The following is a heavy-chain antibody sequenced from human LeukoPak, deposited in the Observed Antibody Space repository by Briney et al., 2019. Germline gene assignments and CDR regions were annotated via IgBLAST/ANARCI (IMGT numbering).Heavy chain of an antibody. J-gene: IGHJ4*02. CDR3: ARAQPLLLGYFDY. Sequence: PGGSLRLSCAASGFTFSSYAMHWVRQAPGKGLEWVAGISYDGSNKYYADSVKGRFTISRDNSKNTLYLQMNGLRAEDMAVYYCARAQPLLLGYFDYWGQGTLVTVSS. CDR1: GFTFSSYA. D-gene: IGHD7-27*01. CDR2: ISYDGSNK. V-gene: IGHV3-30*03.